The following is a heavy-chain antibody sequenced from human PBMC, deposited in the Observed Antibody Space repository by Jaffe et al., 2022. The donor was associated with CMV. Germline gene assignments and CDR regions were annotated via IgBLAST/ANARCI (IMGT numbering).Heavy chain of an antibody. CDR3: AAAPDTAMAHLDY. CDR2: IVVGSGNT. Sequence: QMQLVQSGPEVKKPGTSVKVSCKASGFTFTSSAVQWVRQARGQRLEWIGWIVVGSGNTNYAQKFQERVTITRDMSTSTAYMELSSLRSEDTAVYYCAAAPDTAMAHLDYWGQGTLVTVSS. CDR1: GFTFTSSA. V-gene: IGHV1-58*01. D-gene: IGHD5-18*01. J-gene: IGHJ4*02.